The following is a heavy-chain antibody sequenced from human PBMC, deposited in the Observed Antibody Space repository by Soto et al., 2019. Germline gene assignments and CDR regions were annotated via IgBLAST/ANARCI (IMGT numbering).Heavy chain of an antibody. CDR1: GFAFRSYA. CDR3: ARADPVYDYGPINFDS. Sequence: PGGSLRLSCAASGFAFRSYAMNWVRQAPGKGLEWVSSISGTSDYIYEADSVKGRFTISRDNAKNSLYLQMNSLRVEDTAVYYCARADPVYDYGPINFDSGGQGTLVTVSS. CDR2: ISGTSDYI. D-gene: IGHD3-3*01. J-gene: IGHJ4*02. V-gene: IGHV3-21*01.